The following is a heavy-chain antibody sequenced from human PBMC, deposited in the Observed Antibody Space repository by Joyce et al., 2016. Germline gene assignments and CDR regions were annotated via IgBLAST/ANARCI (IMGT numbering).Heavy chain of an antibody. J-gene: IGHJ3*02. CDR2: ISGSGTST. D-gene: IGHD3-16*02. CDR1: GFTFSSYA. V-gene: IGHV3-23*01. CDR3: AKALSPYYDYIWGSYLDAFDI. Sequence: EVQLLESGGGLVQPGGSLRLSCAASGFTFSSYAMSWVRQGSGKGLEWVSAISGSGTSTYYVDSVKGRFTISRDNSKNTLYLQMNSLRAEDTAVYYCAKALSPYYDYIWGSYLDAFDIWGQGTMVTVSS.